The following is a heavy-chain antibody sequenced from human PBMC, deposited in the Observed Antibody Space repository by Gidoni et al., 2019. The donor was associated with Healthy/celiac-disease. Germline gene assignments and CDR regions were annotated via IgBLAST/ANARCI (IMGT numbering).Heavy chain of an antibody. D-gene: IGHD6-19*01. Sequence: QVQLVQSGAEVKKPGASVKVSCKVSGYTLTELSMHWVRQAPGKGLEWMGGFDPEDGETIYEQKFQGRVTMTEETSTDTAYMELSSLRSEDTAVYYCATVIAVAGPMAFDIWGQGTMVTVSS. J-gene: IGHJ3*02. CDR2: FDPEDGET. V-gene: IGHV1-24*01. CDR3: ATVIAVAGPMAFDI. CDR1: GYTLTELS.